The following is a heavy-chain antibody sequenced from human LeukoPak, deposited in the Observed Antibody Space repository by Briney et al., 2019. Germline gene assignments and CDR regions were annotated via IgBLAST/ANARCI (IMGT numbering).Heavy chain of an antibody. CDR2: INPNSGGT. CDR1: GYTFTGYY. CDR3: AREKSEGTYYYDSSGYYGVDY. Sequence: ASVKVSCKASGYTFTGYYMHWVRRAPGQGLEWMGWINPNSGGTNYAQKFQGRVTMTRDTSISTAYMELSRLRSDDTAVYYCAREKSEGTYYYDSSGYYGVDYWGQGTLVTVSS. V-gene: IGHV1-2*02. J-gene: IGHJ4*02. D-gene: IGHD3-22*01.